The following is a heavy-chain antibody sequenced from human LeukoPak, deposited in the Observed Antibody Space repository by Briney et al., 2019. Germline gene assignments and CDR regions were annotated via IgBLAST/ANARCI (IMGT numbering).Heavy chain of an antibody. Sequence: GGSLRLSCAASGFTFGASGMHWVRQAPGKGLEGVAFIRDDGTNEYYTDSVKGRFTISRDNSKSTLYLQMNSLRAEDTAVYYCASSGIAAAAPFDYWGQGTLVTVSS. CDR3: ASSGIAAAAPFDY. J-gene: IGHJ4*02. CDR2: IRDDGTNE. CDR1: GFTFGASG. V-gene: IGHV3-30*02. D-gene: IGHD6-13*01.